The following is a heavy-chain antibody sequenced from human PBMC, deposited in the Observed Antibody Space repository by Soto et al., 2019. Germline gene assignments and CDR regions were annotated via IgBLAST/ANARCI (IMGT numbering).Heavy chain of an antibody. Sequence: GGSLRLSCTTSGFSFASFAMTWVRQAPGKGLEWVATISGSDGKTYYADSVKGRFSISRDTSGNTLYLQMNSLRADDTAIYYCAKWSYLDYWGQGTRVTVSS. J-gene: IGHJ4*02. V-gene: IGHV3-23*01. CDR1: GFSFASFA. CDR3: AKWSYLDY. CDR2: ISGSDGKT. D-gene: IGHD3-3*01.